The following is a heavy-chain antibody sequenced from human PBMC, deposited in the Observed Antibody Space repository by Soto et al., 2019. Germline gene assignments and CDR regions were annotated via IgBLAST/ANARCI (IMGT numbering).Heavy chain of an antibody. CDR3: AKDLGYCSGGSCYPYDYFDY. V-gene: IGHV3-30*18. J-gene: IGHJ4*02. CDR2: ISYDGSNK. Sequence: GGSLRLSCAASGFTFSSYGMHWVRQAPGKGLEWVAVISYDGSNKYYADSVKGRFTISRDNSKNTLYLQMNSLRAEDTAVYYCAKDLGYCSGGSCYPYDYFDYWGQGTLVTVSS. D-gene: IGHD2-15*01. CDR1: GFTFSSYG.